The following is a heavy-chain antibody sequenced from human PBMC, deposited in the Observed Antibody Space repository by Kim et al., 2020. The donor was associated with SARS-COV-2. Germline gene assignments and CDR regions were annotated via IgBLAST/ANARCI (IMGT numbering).Heavy chain of an antibody. J-gene: IGHJ4*02. CDR3: ARSPGRNLDY. CDR1: GGSISSYY. CDR2: IYYSGST. Sequence: SETLSLTCTVSGGSISSYYWSWIRQPPGKGLEWIGYIYYSGSTNYNPSLKSRVTISVDTSKNQFSLKLSSVTTADTAVYYCARSPGRNLDYWGQGTLVTVSS. V-gene: IGHV4-59*01.